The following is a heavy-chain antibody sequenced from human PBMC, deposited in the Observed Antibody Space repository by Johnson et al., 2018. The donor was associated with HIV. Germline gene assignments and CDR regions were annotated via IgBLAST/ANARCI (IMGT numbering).Heavy chain of an antibody. Sequence: QVQLVESGGGVVQPGRSLRLSCAASGFSFSSYAMHWVRQAPGKGLEWVAVVSYDGSERYYADSVKGRFTISRDSSKNTLYLQMNSLRAEDTAVYYCARAPYYDILTGYYPGALDIWGQGTMVTVSS. J-gene: IGHJ3*02. D-gene: IGHD3-9*01. CDR3: ARAPYYDILTGYYPGALDI. CDR1: GFSFSSYA. V-gene: IGHV3-30*14. CDR2: VSYDGSER.